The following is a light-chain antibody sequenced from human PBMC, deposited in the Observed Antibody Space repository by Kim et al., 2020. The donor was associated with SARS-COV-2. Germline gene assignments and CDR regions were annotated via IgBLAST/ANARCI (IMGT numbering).Light chain of an antibody. CDR1: SLRSYY. CDR3: NSRDNYGIS. CDR2: GKN. V-gene: IGLV3-19*01. Sequence: SVALGQTVRITCQGDSLRSYYASWYQQKPGQAPLLVIYGKNNRPSGIPDRFSGSSSGNTASLTITGAQAEDEADYYCNSRDNYGISFGPGTKVTVL. J-gene: IGLJ1*01.